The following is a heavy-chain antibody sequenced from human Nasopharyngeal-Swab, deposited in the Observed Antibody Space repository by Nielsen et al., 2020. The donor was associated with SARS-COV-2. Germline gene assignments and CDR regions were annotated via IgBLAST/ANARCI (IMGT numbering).Heavy chain of an antibody. CDR2: FDPEDGET. Sequence: ASVKVSCKVSGYTLTELSMHWVRQAPGKGLEWMGGFDPEDGETIYAQKLQGRVTMTEDTSTDTAYMELSSLRSEDTAVYYCATERHYYDSSGYYSDYWGQGTLVTVSS. CDR1: GYTLTELS. V-gene: IGHV1-24*01. CDR3: ATERHYYDSSGYYSDY. J-gene: IGHJ4*02. D-gene: IGHD3-22*01.